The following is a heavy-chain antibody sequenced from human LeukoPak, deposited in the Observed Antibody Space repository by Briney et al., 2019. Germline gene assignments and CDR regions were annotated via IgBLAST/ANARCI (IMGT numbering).Heavy chain of an antibody. V-gene: IGHV3-73*01. Sequence: GGSLRLSCAASEFTFSSFAMHWVRQASGKGLEWVGRIRDKGYGHATAYAASVKGRFTLSRDDSKNTAYLQMNSLKTEDTALYYCTTPNEGNWFDPWGQGTLVTVSS. CDR2: IRDKGYGHAT. J-gene: IGHJ5*02. CDR1: EFTFSSFA. D-gene: IGHD2-8*01. CDR3: TTPNEGNWFDP.